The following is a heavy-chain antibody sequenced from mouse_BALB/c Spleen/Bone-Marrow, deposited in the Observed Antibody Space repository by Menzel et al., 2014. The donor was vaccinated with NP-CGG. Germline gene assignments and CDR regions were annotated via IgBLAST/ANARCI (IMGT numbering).Heavy chain of an antibody. CDR2: IDPETGGN. J-gene: IGHJ2*01. CDR3: TRNGDDYFDY. D-gene: IGHD4-1*01. V-gene: IGHV1-15*01. CDR1: GYTFTDYE. Sequence: QVQLQQSGAELVRPGATVTLSCKASGYTFTDYEIHWVKQTPVHGLEWIGAIDPETGGNAYNQKFKGKATLTADKSSSKAYMELRSLASEDSAVYYCTRNGDDYFDYWGQGTTLTVSS.